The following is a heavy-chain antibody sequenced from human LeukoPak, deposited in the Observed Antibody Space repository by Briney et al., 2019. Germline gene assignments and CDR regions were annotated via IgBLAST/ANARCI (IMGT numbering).Heavy chain of an antibody. CDR1: GFTFDDYG. J-gene: IGHJ4*02. CDR2: INWNGGST. D-gene: IGHD3-9*01. V-gene: IGHV3-20*04. CDR3: ARGATETYYDILTGYGDLDY. Sequence: GGSLRLSCAASGFTFDDYGMSWVRQAPGKGLEWVSGINWNGGSTGYADSVEGRFTISRDNAKNSLYLQMNSLRAEDTAVYYCARGATETYYDILTGYGDLDYWGQGTLVTVSS.